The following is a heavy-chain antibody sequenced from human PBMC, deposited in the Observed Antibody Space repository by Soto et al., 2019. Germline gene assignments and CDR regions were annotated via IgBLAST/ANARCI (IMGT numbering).Heavy chain of an antibody. D-gene: IGHD1-1*01. CDR3: ARSTGRGLNQPFDY. Sequence: SETLSLTCTVSGGSISSYYWSWIRQPPGKGLEWIGYIYYSGSTNYNPSLKSRVTISVDTSKNQFSLKLSSVTAADTAVYYCARSTGRGLNQPFDYWGQGTLVTVSS. V-gene: IGHV4-59*08. CDR2: IYYSGST. CDR1: GGSISSYY. J-gene: IGHJ4*02.